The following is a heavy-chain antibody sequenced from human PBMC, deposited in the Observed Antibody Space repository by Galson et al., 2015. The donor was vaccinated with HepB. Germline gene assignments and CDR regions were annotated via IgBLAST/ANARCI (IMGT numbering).Heavy chain of an antibody. J-gene: IGHJ1*01. Sequence: SLRLSCAASGFTFSNYDMHWVRQAPGKGLEWVAVISNAGSNKLYADSVKGRITISRDNSKNMLYLQMNSLRAEDTAVYYCAVQLERVSEYSQHWGQGTLVTVSS. V-gene: IGHV3-30*03. CDR2: ISNAGSNK. CDR1: GFTFSNYD. CDR3: AVQLERVSEYSQH. D-gene: IGHD1-1*01.